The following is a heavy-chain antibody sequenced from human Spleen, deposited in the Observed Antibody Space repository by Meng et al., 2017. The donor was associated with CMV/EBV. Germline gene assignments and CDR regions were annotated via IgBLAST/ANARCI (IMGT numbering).Heavy chain of an antibody. Sequence: GESLKISCAASGFTFSTYAMHWVRQAPGKGLEWVAVISYDGSNKYYADSVKGRFTISRDNAKNTLYLQMHSLRAEDTAVYYCARDRGADNWFDPWGQGTLVTVSS. V-gene: IGHV3-30-3*01. CDR1: GFTFSTYA. CDR2: ISYDGSNK. J-gene: IGHJ5*02. D-gene: IGHD3-10*01. CDR3: ARDRGADNWFDP.